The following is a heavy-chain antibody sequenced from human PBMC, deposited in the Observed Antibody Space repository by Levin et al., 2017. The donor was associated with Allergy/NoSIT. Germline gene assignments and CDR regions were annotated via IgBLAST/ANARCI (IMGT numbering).Heavy chain of an antibody. CDR1: GGSVSSSDYY. CDR3: TRGGVYVWGSYRYQGDY. CDR2: ISYSGSA. J-gene: IGHJ4*02. V-gene: IGHV4-39*01. D-gene: IGHD3-16*02. Sequence: PSETLSLTCTVSGGSVSSSDYYWGWIRQPPGMGLEWIGAISYSGSAYYNPSLNSRVSISVDTSKNQFSLRLSFVTAADTAVYYCTRGGVYVWGSYRYQGDYWGQGTLVTVSS.